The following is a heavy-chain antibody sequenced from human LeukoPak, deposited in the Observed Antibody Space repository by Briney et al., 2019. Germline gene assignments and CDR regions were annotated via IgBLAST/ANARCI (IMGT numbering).Heavy chain of an antibody. CDR3: ARMVGIYGSGSQNWFDP. V-gene: IGHV4-59*01. Sequence: SETLSLTCTVSGGSISSYYWSWIRQPPGKGLEWIGYIYYSGSTNYNPSLKSRVTISVDTSKNQFSLKLSSVTAADTAVYYCARMVGIYGSGSQNWFDPWGQGTLVTVSS. CDR1: GGSISSYY. CDR2: IYYSGST. J-gene: IGHJ5*02. D-gene: IGHD3-10*01.